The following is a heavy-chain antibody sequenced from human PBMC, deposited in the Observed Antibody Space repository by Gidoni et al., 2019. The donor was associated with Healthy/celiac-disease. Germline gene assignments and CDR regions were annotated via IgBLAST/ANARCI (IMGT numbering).Heavy chain of an antibody. J-gene: IGHJ4*02. CDR2: IYYSGST. CDR3: ARDRGRLLHLDY. D-gene: IGHD2-21*01. V-gene: IGHV4-59*01. CDR1: GGSISSYY. Sequence: QVQLQESGPGLVKPSETLYLTCTGSGGSISSYYWSWIRQPPGKGLEWIGYIYYSGSTNSTPSLTSRVTISVDTSKNQFSLKLSSVTAADTAVYYCARDRGRLLHLDYWGQGTLVTVSS.